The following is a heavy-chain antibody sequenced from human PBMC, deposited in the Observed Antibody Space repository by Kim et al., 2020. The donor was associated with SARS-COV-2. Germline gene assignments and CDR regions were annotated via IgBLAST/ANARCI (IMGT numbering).Heavy chain of an antibody. CDR3: AGGGAPKIADFDY. D-gene: IGHD6-13*01. Sequence: YADSVKGRFTISRDNAKNSMYLQMNSLRDEDTAVYYCAGGGAPKIADFDYWGQGTLVTVSS. J-gene: IGHJ4*02. V-gene: IGHV3-48*02.